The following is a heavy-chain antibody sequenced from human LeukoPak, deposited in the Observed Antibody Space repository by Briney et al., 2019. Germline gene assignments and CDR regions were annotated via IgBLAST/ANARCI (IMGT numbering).Heavy chain of an antibody. D-gene: IGHD6-13*01. Sequence: GESLKISCKGSGYSFTSYWIGWVRQMPGKGLEWMGIIYPGDSDTRYSPSFQGQVTISADKSISTAYLQWSSLKASDTAMYYCARLETYGQQLVLWFDYWGQGTLVTVSS. CDR1: GYSFTSYW. J-gene: IGHJ4*02. V-gene: IGHV5-51*01. CDR3: ARLETYGQQLVLWFDY. CDR2: IYPGDSDT.